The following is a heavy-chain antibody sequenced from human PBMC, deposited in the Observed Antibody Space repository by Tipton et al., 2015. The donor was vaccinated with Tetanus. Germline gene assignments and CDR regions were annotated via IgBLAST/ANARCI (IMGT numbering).Heavy chain of an antibody. Sequence: TLSLTCTVSGGSIYNYYWTWVRQSPGKAPEWIGYISDSGTTNYSPSPQSRVTIIVDTSRNQFSLKVTSLTAADTAVYYCARRGGRQQMLPKYLDYWGKGTLVTVSS. CDR1: GGSIYNYY. J-gene: IGHJ4*02. CDR2: ISDSGTT. V-gene: IGHV4-59*01. CDR3: ARRGGRQQMLPKYLDY. D-gene: IGHD6-13*01.